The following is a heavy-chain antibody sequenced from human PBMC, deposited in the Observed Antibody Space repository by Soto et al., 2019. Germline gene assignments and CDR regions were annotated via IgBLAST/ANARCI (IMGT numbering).Heavy chain of an antibody. V-gene: IGHV4-31*03. Sequence: QVQLQESGPGLVKPSQTLSLTCTVSGGSISSGGYYWSWIRQHPGKGLEWIGYISYSGSTYYNPSRESRFTIAVDTSKHQFSLKLSSVTAADTAVYYCARDALSRDSIWGQGTLVTVSS. J-gene: IGHJ4*02. CDR2: ISYSGST. D-gene: IGHD3-22*01. CDR3: ARDALSRDSI. CDR1: GGSISSGGYY.